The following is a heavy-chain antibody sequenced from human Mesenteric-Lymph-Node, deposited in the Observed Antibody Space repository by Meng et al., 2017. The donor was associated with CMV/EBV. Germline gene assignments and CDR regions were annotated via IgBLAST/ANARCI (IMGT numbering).Heavy chain of an antibody. D-gene: IGHD2-2*01. CDR2: ISGSGGST. J-gene: IGHJ4*02. Sequence: GESLKISCAASGFTFSSYAMSWVRQAPGKGLEWVSAISGSGGSTYYADSVKGRFTISRDNSKNTLYLQMNSLRAEDTAVYYCAKGNTLVVPAALGYWGQGTLVTVSS. CDR3: AKGNTLVVPAALGY. V-gene: IGHV3-23*01. CDR1: GFTFSSYA.